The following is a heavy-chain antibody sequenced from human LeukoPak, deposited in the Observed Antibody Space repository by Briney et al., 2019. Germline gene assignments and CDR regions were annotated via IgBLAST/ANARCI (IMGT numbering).Heavy chain of an antibody. CDR1: GGSISSSNW. CDR3: ARVLSSGWYGAFDI. CDR2: IYHSGST. Sequence: SGTLSLTCAVSGGSISSSNWWSWVRQPPGKGLEWIGEIYHSGSTRYNPSLKSRVSISVDKSKNQFSLKLSSVTAADTAVYYCARVLSSGWYGAFDIWGQGTMVTVSS. V-gene: IGHV4-4*02. J-gene: IGHJ3*02. D-gene: IGHD6-19*01.